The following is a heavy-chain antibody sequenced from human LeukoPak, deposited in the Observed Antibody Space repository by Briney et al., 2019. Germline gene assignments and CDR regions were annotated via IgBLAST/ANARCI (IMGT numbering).Heavy chain of an antibody. V-gene: IGHV3-74*01. D-gene: IGHD6-19*01. J-gene: IGHJ4*02. Sequence: GGSLRLSCAASGFTFSSYWMRWVRQAPGKGLVWVSRINSDGSSTSYADSVKGRFTISRDNAKNTLYLQMDSLRAEDTAVYYCARVVAVAAKDYWGQGTLVTVSS. CDR2: INSDGSST. CDR3: ARVVAVAAKDY. CDR1: GFTFSSYW.